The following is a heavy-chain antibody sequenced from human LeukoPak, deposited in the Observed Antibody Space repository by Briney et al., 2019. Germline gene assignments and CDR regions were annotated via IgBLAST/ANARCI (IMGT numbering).Heavy chain of an antibody. J-gene: IGHJ6*03. V-gene: IGHV3-30-3*01. CDR1: GFTFNRYA. CDR2: IASDGNDQ. Sequence: PGGSLRLSCAASGFTFNRYAIHWVRQAPGKGLEWVTVIASDGNDQHYADSVKGRFTISRDNSKNTVFLQMNSLRIEDTAVYYCAKGILEWLFQYYYYYYMDVWGKGTTVTVSS. D-gene: IGHD3-3*01. CDR3: AKGILEWLFQYYYYYYMDV.